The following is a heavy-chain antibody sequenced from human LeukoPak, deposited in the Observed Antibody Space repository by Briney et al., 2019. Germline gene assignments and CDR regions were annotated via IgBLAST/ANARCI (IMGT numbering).Heavy chain of an antibody. CDR2: ISGSGGST. Sequence: GGSLRLSCAASGFTFSSYAMSWVRQAPGKGLEWVSAISGSGGSTYYADSVKGRFTISRDNSKNTLYLQMNSLRAEDTAVYYCAKDSRRLVRGDMDYWGQGTLVTASS. CDR3: AKDSRRLVRGDMDY. D-gene: IGHD3-10*01. J-gene: IGHJ4*02. V-gene: IGHV3-23*01. CDR1: GFTFSSYA.